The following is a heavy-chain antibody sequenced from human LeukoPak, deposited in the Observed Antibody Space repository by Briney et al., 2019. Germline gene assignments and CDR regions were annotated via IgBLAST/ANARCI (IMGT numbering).Heavy chain of an antibody. CDR1: GFTFDDYG. D-gene: IGHD5-12*01. CDR2: INWNGGST. J-gene: IGHJ4*02. Sequence: PGGSLRLSCAASGFTFDDYGLSWVRQAPGKGLEWVSGINWNGGSTGYADSVEGRFTISRGNAKNSLYLQMNSLRAEDTALYYCARVTYYDSLYYFDYWGQGTLVTVSS. V-gene: IGHV3-20*04. CDR3: ARVTYYDSLYYFDY.